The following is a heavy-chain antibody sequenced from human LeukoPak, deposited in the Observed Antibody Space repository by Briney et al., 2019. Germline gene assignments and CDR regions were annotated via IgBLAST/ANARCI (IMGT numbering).Heavy chain of an antibody. V-gene: IGHV6-1*01. Sequence: SQTLSLTCAISGDSVSSSTAAWNWIRQSPSRGLEWLGRTYYRSKWYNDYAVSVKGRISINPDTSENQFSLQLNSVTPEDTAVYYCARDRSWLFDYWGQGTLVTVSS. D-gene: IGHD6-13*01. CDR2: TYYRSKWYN. CDR1: GDSVSSSTAA. J-gene: IGHJ4*02. CDR3: ARDRSWLFDY.